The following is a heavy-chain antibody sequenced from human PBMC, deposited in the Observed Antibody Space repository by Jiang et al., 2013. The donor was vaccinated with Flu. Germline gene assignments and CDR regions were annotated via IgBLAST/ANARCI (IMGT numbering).Heavy chain of an antibody. D-gene: IGHD3-16*01. CDR3: ARMPGREWRGSYYYYYMDV. V-gene: IGHV2-70*01. CDR1: GFSLSTSGMC. J-gene: IGHJ6*03. Sequence: TQTLTLTCTFSGFSLSTSGMCVSWIRQPPGKALEWLALIDWDDDKYYSTSLKTRLTISKDTSKNQVVLTMTNMDPVDTATYYCARMPGREWRGSYYYYYMDVWGKGTTVTVSS. CDR2: IDWDDDK.